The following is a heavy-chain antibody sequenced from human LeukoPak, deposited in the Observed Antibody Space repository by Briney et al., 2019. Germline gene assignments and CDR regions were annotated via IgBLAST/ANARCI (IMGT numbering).Heavy chain of an antibody. CDR1: RFTFSNYA. J-gene: IGHJ4*02. V-gene: IGHV3-23*01. CDR3: AKALLLFSSDYFDY. Sequence: GGSLRLSCAASRFTFSNYAMSSVGQAPGQGLDWVSPFSGTGGRTYYADSLKGRFTISRDNSKNTLYLQMNSLRAEDTAVYYCAKALLLFSSDYFDYWGQGTLVTVSS. CDR2: FSGTGGRT. D-gene: IGHD3-10*01.